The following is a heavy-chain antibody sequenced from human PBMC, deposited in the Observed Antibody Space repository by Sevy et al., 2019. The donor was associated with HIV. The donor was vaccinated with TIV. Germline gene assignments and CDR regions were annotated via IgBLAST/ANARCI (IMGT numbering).Heavy chain of an antibody. CDR2: IKQDGSQK. D-gene: IGHD6-19*01. CDR3: ARVFSGSAPGFDY. Sequence: GGSLRLSCASSGITFSESLMSWVRQAPGKGLEWVASIKQDGSQKYYVDSVKGRFSISRDNAKNSLYLQMNSLRGDDTALYYCARVFSGSAPGFDYWGRGTLVTVSS. CDR1: GITFSESL. V-gene: IGHV3-7*01. J-gene: IGHJ4*02.